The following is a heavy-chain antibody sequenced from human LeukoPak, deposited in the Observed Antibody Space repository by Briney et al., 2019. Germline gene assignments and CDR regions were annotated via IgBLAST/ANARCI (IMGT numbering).Heavy chain of an antibody. Sequence: PGGSLRLSCAASGFTFSSYWMSWVRQAPGKGLEWVANIKQDGSEKYYVGSAKGRFTISRDNAKNSLYLQMNSLRAEDTAVYYCARAGLLWFGPAGYYGMDVWGKGTTVTVSS. D-gene: IGHD3-10*01. CDR3: ARAGLLWFGPAGYYGMDV. CDR2: IKQDGSEK. V-gene: IGHV3-7*03. CDR1: GFTFSSYW. J-gene: IGHJ6*04.